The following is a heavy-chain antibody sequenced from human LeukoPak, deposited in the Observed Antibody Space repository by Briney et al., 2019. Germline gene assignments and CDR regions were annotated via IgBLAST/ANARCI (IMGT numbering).Heavy chain of an antibody. J-gene: IGHJ3*02. CDR1: GFTFSSYG. V-gene: IGHV3-30*02. CDR2: IRYDGSNK. CDR3: AKPRHRGYSYGPNDDAFDI. Sequence: GGSLRLSCAASGFTFSSYGMHSVRQAPGKGLGRVAFIRYDGSNKYYADSVKGRFTISRDNSKNTLYLQMNSLGAEDTAVYYCAKPRHRGYSYGPNDDAFDIWGQGTMVTVSS. D-gene: IGHD5-18*01.